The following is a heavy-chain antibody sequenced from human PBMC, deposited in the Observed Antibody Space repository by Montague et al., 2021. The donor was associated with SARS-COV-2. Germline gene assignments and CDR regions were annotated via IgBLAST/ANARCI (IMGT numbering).Heavy chain of an antibody. J-gene: IGHJ6*02. V-gene: IGHV3-48*03. CDR2: ISSSGSTI. CDR1: GFTFSNYE. CDR3: ARDRGYGDFYYYGMDV. Sequence: LSLSCSASGFTFSNYEMNWVRQAPGKGLEWVLYISSSGSTIYYADSVKGRFTISRDNAQNSLYLQMNSLRAEDTGVYYCARDRGYGDFYYYGMDVWGQGTTVTVSS. D-gene: IGHD3-10*01.